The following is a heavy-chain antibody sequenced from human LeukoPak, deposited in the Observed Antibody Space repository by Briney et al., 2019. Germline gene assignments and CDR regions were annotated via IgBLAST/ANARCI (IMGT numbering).Heavy chain of an antibody. V-gene: IGHV3-33*08. CDR1: GFTFSSYG. CDR3: ARGTDSSGYVNY. D-gene: IGHD3-22*01. Sequence: PGRSLRLSCAASGFTFSSYGMHWVRQAPGKGLEWVAVIWYGGSNKYYADSVKGRFTISRDNSKNTLYLQMNSLRAEDTAVYYCARGTDSSGYVNYWGQGTLVTVSS. J-gene: IGHJ4*02. CDR2: IWYGGSNK.